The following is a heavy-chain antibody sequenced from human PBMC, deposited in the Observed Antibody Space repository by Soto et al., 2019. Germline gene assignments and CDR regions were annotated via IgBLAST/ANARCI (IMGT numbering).Heavy chain of an antibody. V-gene: IGHV2-26*01. CDR1: GFSLSNSRMG. D-gene: IGHD3-22*01. CDR3: ARITPTGLVIKFEP. J-gene: IGHJ5*02. Sequence: SGPTLVNPTETLTLTCTVSGFSLSNSRMGVSWIRQPPGKALEWLAHIFSNDEKSYSTSLKSRLTISKDTSKSQVVLTMTNMDPVDTATYYCARITPTGLVIKFEPWGQGTLVIVS. CDR2: IFSNDEK.